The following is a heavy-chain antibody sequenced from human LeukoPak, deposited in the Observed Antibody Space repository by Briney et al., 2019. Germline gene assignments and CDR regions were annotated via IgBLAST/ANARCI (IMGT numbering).Heavy chain of an antibody. Sequence: ASVKVSCKASGYTFSNFDINWVRQAPGQGLEWMGWMNPVSGDAGSAQKFQGRVTLTRNTSISTAYMELSSLRSDDTALYYCARDERARGGNSGYFDYWGQGTLITVSS. J-gene: IGHJ4*02. V-gene: IGHV1-8*01. CDR3: ARDERARGGNSGYFDY. CDR2: MNPVSGDA. CDR1: GYTFSNFD. D-gene: IGHD4-23*01.